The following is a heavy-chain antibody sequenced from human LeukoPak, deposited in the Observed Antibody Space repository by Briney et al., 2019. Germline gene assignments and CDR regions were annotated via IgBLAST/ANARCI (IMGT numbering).Heavy chain of an antibody. J-gene: IGHJ6*03. D-gene: IGHD6-13*01. CDR2: INPSGGST. CDR1: GYTFTSYY. V-gene: IGHV1-46*01. Sequence: ASVKVSCKASGYTFTSYYMHWVRQAPGQGLEWMGIINPSGGSTSYAQKFQGRVTITRNTSISTAYMELSSLRSEDTAVYYCARGRGVAAADYMDVWGKGTTVTVSS. CDR3: ARGRGVAAADYMDV.